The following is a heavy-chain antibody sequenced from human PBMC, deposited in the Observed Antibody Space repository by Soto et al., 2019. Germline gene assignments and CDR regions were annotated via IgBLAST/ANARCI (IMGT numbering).Heavy chain of an antibody. CDR1: GFTFSSYG. CDR3: ARNPCTNGWCFDS. CDR2: IWFDARSQ. D-gene: IGHD2-21*01. V-gene: IGHV3-33*01. J-gene: IGHJ4*02. Sequence: QVQLVESGGGVAQPGTSLRLSCAASGFTFSSYGMHWVRQAPGKGLEWVAGIWFDARSQDYADSVKGRLTISRDNSKNTLYLQWNRLRAEDTAVYYCARNPCTNGWCFDSWGQGTLVTVSS.